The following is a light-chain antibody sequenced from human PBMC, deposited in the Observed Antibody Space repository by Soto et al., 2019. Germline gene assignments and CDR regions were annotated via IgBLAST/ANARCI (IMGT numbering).Light chain of an antibody. V-gene: IGLV2-8*01. CDR3: SSYAGSNNFV. J-gene: IGLJ1*01. Sequence: QSVLTQPPSASGSPGQSVTISCTGTSSDVGSYDYVSWYQQHPGKAPKLMIYEVSKRPSGVPDRFSGSKSGNTASPTVSGLQAEDEADYYCSSYAGSNNFVFGTGTKVTVL. CDR2: EVS. CDR1: SSDVGSYDY.